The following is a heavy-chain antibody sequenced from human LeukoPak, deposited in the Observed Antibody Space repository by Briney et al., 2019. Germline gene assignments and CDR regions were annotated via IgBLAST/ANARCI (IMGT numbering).Heavy chain of an antibody. D-gene: IGHD5-12*01. CDR1: GFTFSSYW. CDR3: ARVGHSGYDHFDY. V-gene: IGHV3-74*01. J-gene: IGHJ4*02. Sequence: GGSLRLSCAASGFTFSSYWMHWVRQAPGKGLVWVSRINSDGSSTSYADSVKGRFTISRDNAKNTLYLQMNSLRAEDTAVYYCARVGHSGYDHFDYWGQGTLVTVSS. CDR2: INSDGSST.